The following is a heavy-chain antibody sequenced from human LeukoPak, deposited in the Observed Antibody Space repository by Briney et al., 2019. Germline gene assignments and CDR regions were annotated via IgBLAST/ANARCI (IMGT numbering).Heavy chain of an antibody. CDR3: ARASPLNYDFWSGYAAYNWFDP. Sequence: ASVKVSCKASGYTFTSYGISWVRQAPGQGLEWMGWISAYNGNTNYAQKLQGRVTMTTDTSTSTAYMELRSLRSDDTAVYYCARASPLNYDFWSGYAAYNWFDPWGQGTLVTVSS. D-gene: IGHD3-3*01. V-gene: IGHV1-18*01. CDR1: GYTFTSYG. CDR2: ISAYNGNT. J-gene: IGHJ5*02.